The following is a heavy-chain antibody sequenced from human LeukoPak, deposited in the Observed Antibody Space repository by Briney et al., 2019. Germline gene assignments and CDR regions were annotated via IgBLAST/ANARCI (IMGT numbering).Heavy chain of an antibody. J-gene: IGHJ4*02. CDR3: VRGAPFDY. Sequence: PGGSLRLSCAASGFTFTSYWMHWVRQAPGKGLVWVSRINSDGTSTSYADSVKGRFTISRDNAKNMLYLEMNSLRVDDTSVYCCVRGAPFDYWGQGTLVTVSS. CDR1: GFTFTSYW. D-gene: IGHD1-26*01. CDR2: INSDGTST. V-gene: IGHV3-74*01.